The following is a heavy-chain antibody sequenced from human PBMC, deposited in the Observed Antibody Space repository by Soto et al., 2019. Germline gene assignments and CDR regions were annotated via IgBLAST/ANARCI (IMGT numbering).Heavy chain of an antibody. CDR3: ARGKTVAPAVWFDP. J-gene: IGHJ5*02. Sequence: SETLSVTCTVSGGSISIYYWSWIRQPPGKGLEWIGYIYYSGSTNYNPSLKSRVTISVDTSKNQFSLKLSSVTAADTAVYYCARGKTVAPAVWFDPWGQGTLVTVSS. CDR2: IYYSGST. CDR1: GGSISIYY. V-gene: IGHV4-59*01. D-gene: IGHD4-17*01.